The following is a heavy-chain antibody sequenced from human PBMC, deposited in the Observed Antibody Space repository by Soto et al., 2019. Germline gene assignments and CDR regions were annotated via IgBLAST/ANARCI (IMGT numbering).Heavy chain of an antibody. CDR3: ARDPTEVDYGDNSAYYYYYGMDV. CDR1: GYTFTSYY. D-gene: IGHD4-17*01. J-gene: IGHJ6*02. CDR2: INPSGGST. Sequence: ASVKVSCKASGYTFTSYYMHWVRQAPGQGLEWMGIINPSGGSTSYAQKFQGRVTMTRDTSTSTVYMELSSLRSEDTAVYYCARDPTEVDYGDNSAYYYYYGMDVWGQGTTVTVSS. V-gene: IGHV1-46*01.